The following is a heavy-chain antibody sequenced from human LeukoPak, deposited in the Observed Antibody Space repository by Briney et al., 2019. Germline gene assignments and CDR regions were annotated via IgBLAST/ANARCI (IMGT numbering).Heavy chain of an antibody. D-gene: IGHD3-22*01. J-gene: IGHJ4*02. Sequence: ALVKVSCKASGYTFTSYDINWVRQATGQGLEWMGWMNPNSGNTGYAQKFQGRVTMTRNTSISTAYMELSSLRSEDTAVYYCARGSPYYDSSGYTSSGLGYWGQGTLVTVSS. CDR1: GYTFTSYD. CDR3: ARGSPYYDSSGYTSSGLGY. CDR2: MNPNSGNT. V-gene: IGHV1-8*01.